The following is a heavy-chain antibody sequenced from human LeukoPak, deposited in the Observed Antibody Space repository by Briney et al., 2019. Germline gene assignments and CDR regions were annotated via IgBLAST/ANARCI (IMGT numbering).Heavy chain of an antibody. D-gene: IGHD3-16*01. CDR1: GYTFTSYG. CDR2: ISAYNGNT. J-gene: IGHJ5*02. CDR3: ARRTQEPFGGSGPGSNWFDP. V-gene: IGHV1-18*01. Sequence: ASVKVSCKASGYTFTSYGISWVRQAPGQGLEWMGWISAYNGNTNYAQKLQGRVTMTTDTSTNTAYMELRSLRSDDTAVYYCARRTQEPFGGSGPGSNWFDPWGQGTLVTVSS.